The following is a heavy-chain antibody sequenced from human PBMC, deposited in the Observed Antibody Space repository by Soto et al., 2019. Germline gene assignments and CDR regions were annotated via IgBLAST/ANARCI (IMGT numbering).Heavy chain of an antibody. CDR3: AKEESRLRYFGWLLSPSFDY. Sequence: EVQLLESGGGLVQPGGSLRLSCAASGFTFSSYAMSWVRQAPGKGLEWVSAISGSGGSTYYADSVKGRFTISRDNSKNTLYLQMNSLRAEDTAVYYCAKEESRLRYFGWLLSPSFDYWGQGTLVTVSS. D-gene: IGHD3-9*01. V-gene: IGHV3-23*01. J-gene: IGHJ4*02. CDR1: GFTFSSYA. CDR2: ISGSGGST.